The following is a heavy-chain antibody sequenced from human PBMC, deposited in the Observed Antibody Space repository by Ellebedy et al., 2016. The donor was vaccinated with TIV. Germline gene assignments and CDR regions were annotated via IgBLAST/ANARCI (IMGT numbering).Heavy chain of an antibody. CDR1: GFTFDDYA. Sequence: SLKISCAASGFTFDDYAMHWVRQSPGKGLEWISGISWNSGSTDYTESVKGRFTITRDNAKNTLYLQMDSLRAEDTALYYCAKDKSVSGFSFWFFDVWGRGTLVTVSS. CDR3: AKDKSVSGFSFWFFDV. J-gene: IGHJ2*01. CDR2: ISWNSGST. D-gene: IGHD3-22*01. V-gene: IGHV3-9*01.